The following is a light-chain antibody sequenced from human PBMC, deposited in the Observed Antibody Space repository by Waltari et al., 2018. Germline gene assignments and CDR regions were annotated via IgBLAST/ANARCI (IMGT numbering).Light chain of an antibody. CDR3: AAWDDNLEGSWV. V-gene: IGLV1-44*01. CDR1: ISNIGSNA. Sequence: QSQLTQPPSASGTPGQRVSISCSGSISNIGSNAVNWYQQFPGMAPKLLIYLNDHLHSGVPDRFSASKSGTSASLAISGLQSGDEADYYCAAWDDNLEGSWVFGGGTKLTVL. CDR2: LND. J-gene: IGLJ3*02.